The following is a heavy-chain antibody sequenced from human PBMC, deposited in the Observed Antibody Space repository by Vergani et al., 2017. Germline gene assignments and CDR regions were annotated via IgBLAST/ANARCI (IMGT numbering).Heavy chain of an antibody. Sequence: QVQLQELGAGLLKTSETLSLTCGVSGGSFSDYYWSWIRQAPGMGLEWIGEVNHGGSTNYNPSLKSRVSISVDTSKNQFSLQLTSVTAADSALYFCASIARAPTRRNPPPDYWGQGILVTVSS. CDR3: ASIARAPTRRNPPPDY. J-gene: IGHJ4*02. CDR1: GGSFSDYY. D-gene: IGHD3-16*02. V-gene: IGHV4-34*01. CDR2: VNHGGST.